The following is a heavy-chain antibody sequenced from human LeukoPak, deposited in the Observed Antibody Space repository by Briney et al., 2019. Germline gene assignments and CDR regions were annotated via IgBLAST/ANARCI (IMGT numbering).Heavy chain of an antibody. CDR2: INHSGST. V-gene: IGHV4-34*01. D-gene: IGHD6-19*01. CDR3: ARSSLAGDDAFDI. J-gene: IGHJ3*02. Sequence: PSETLSLTCAVYGGSFSDYYWSWIRQPPGKGLEWIGEINHSGSTNYNPSLKSRVTISVDTSKNQFSLKLSSVTAADTAVYYCARSSLAGDDAFDIWGQGTMVTVSS. CDR1: GGSFSDYY.